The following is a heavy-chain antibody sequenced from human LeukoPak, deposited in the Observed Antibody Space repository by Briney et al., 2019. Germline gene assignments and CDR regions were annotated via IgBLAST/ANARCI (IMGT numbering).Heavy chain of an antibody. Sequence: SLRHSCAASGFPFDDYVMHWVRQAPARGLEWVSGISWNSGSIRYADSVKGRFTISRDNANNSLYLQMNSLRAEDTALYYCAKGPGYSYASPIDYWGQGTLVTVSS. CDR1: GFPFDDYV. CDR2: ISWNSGSI. CDR3: AKGPGYSYASPIDY. D-gene: IGHD5-18*01. J-gene: IGHJ4*02. V-gene: IGHV3-9*01.